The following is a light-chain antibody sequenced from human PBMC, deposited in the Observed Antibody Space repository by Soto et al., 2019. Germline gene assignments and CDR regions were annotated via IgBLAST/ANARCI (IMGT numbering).Light chain of an antibody. CDR1: QSVSNNY. V-gene: IGKV3-11*01. Sequence: EIVLTQSPGTLSLSPGERATLSCRAIQSVSNNYLAWYQQKPGQAPRLLIYDASKRATGIPARFTGSGSGTDFTLTIGSLEPEDFALYYCQQRSNWPPITFGQGTRLEI. CDR2: DAS. J-gene: IGKJ5*01. CDR3: QQRSNWPPIT.